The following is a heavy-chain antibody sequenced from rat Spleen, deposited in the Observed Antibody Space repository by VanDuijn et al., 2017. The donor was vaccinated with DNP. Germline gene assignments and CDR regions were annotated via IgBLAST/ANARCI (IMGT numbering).Heavy chain of an antibody. CDR3: ATGTLAY. J-gene: IGHJ2*01. V-gene: IGHV5-31*01. Sequence: EVQLVESGGDLVQPGRSLKLSCVASGFTFNSYWMTWIRQVPGKGLEWVASISTGGGNTYYRDPVKGRFTISRDNAKNTLYLQMDSLRPEDTATYYCATGTLAYWGQGVMVTVSS. CDR1: GFTFNSYW. CDR2: ISTGGGNT.